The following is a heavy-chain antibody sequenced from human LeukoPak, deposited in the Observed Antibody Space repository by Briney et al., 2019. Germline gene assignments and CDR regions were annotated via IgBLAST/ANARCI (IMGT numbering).Heavy chain of an antibody. CDR1: GFTFGDYG. V-gene: IGHV3-20*04. J-gene: IGHJ4*02. CDR3: ARDRGWLQYIDY. D-gene: IGHD5-24*01. CDR2: INWNGGNT. Sequence: GGSLRLSCAASGFTFGDYGMSWVRQAPGKGLGWVSSINWNGGNTAYADFVKGRFTISRDTAKDSLYLQLNSLRAEDTALYYCARDRGWLQYIDYWGQGTLVTVSS.